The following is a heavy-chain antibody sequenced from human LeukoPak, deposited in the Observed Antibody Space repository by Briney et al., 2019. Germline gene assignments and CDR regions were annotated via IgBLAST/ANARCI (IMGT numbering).Heavy chain of an antibody. CDR2: IYYSGST. V-gene: IGHV4-30-4*08. J-gene: IGHJ5*02. CDR3: ARARISYWFDP. Sequence: SETLSLTCTVSGGSISSGDYYWSWIRQPPGKGLEWIGYIYYSGSTYYNPSLKSRVTISVDTSKNQFSLKLSSVTAADTAVYYCARARISYWFDPWGQGTLVTVSS. CDR1: GGSISSGDYY.